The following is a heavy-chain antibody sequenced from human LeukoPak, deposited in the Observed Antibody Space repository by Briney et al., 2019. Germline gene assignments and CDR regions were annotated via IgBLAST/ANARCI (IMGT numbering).Heavy chain of an antibody. CDR3: ARVGLGGSYYATGETYYFDY. CDR1: GFTFSDYY. Sequence: GGSLRLSCAASGFTFSDYYMSWIRQAPGKGLEWVSYISSSGSTIYYADSVKGRFTISRDNAKNSLYLQMNSLRAEDTAVYYCARVGLGGSYYATGETYYFDYWGQGTLVTVSS. J-gene: IGHJ4*02. CDR2: ISSSGSTI. D-gene: IGHD1-26*01. V-gene: IGHV3-11*01.